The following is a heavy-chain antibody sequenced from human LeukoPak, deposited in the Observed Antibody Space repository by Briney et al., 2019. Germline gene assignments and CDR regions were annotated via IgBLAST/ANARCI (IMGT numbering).Heavy chain of an antibody. V-gene: IGHV3-23*01. D-gene: IGHD6-6*01. CDR3: AKTPYSSSFFDY. Sequence: GGSLRLSCAASGFTFSSYAMSCVRRAPGKGLEWVSAISGSGGSTYYADSVKGRFTISRDNSKNTLYLQMNSLRAEDTAVYYCAKTPYSSSFFDYWGQGTLVTVSS. CDR1: GFTFSSYA. CDR2: ISGSGGST. J-gene: IGHJ4*02.